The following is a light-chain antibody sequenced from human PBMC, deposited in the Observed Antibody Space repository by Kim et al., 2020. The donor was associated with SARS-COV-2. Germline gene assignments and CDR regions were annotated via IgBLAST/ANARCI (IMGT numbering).Light chain of an antibody. CDR2: GAS. CDR1: QSVSSSY. CDR3: QQYGSSPWT. Sequence: EIVLTQSPGTLSLSPGERATLSCRASQSVSSSYLAWYKQKPGQGPRLLIYGASSRATGIPDRFSGSGSGTDFTLTISRLEPEDFAVYYCQQYGSSPWTFGQGTKVDIK. V-gene: IGKV3-20*01. J-gene: IGKJ1*01.